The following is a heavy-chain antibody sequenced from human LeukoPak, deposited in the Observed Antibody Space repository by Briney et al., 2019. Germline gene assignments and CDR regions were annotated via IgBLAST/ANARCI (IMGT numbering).Heavy chain of an antibody. J-gene: IGHJ5*02. CDR1: GFTFSDYW. D-gene: IGHD3-3*01. Sequence: GGSLRLSCVGSGFTFSDYWATWVRQAPGKGLEWVANIDPDGSHQYYVDSVKGRFTISKDDAKNSLYLQMNSLRAEDTAVYYCAREAITIFGVVRTQTTYGPHRFDPWGQGTLVTVSS. V-gene: IGHV3-7*03. CDR3: AREAITIFGVVRTQTTYGPHRFDP. CDR2: IDPDGSHQ.